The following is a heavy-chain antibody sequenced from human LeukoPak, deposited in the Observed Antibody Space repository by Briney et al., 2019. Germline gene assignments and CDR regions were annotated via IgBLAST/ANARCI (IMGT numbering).Heavy chain of an antibody. D-gene: IGHD6-13*01. CDR1: GGSISSYY. V-gene: IGHV4-59*08. Sequence: SETLSLTCTVSGGSISSYYWSWIRQPPGKGLEWIGYIYYSGSTNYNPSLKSRVTISVDTSKNQFSLKLSSVTAADTAVYYCARRRGIAAAVNNWFDLWGQGTLVTVSS. CDR3: ARRRGIAAAVNNWFDL. CDR2: IYYSGST. J-gene: IGHJ5*02.